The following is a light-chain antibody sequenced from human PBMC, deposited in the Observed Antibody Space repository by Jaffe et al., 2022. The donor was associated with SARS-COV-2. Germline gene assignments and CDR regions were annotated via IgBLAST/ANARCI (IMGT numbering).Light chain of an antibody. Sequence: DIQLTQSPSLLSASVGDRVTITCRASQGISSYLAWYQQQPGKAPKLLIYAASTLQSGVPSRFSGSGSGTEFTLTINSLQPEDFATYYCQQLNSYPLTFGGGTKVEIK. CDR2: AAS. J-gene: IGKJ4*01. CDR1: QGISSY. V-gene: IGKV1-9*01. CDR3: QQLNSYPLT.